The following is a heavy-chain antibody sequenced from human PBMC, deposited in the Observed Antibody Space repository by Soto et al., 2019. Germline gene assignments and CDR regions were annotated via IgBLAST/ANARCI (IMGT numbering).Heavy chain of an antibody. CDR3: ATSISVGGGG. D-gene: IGHD3-16*01. Sequence: EVHLVESGGGLVQPGGSLRLSCAAPGFTFSSYWMHWVRQAPGKGLVWVSRIHSDVSSIRYADSVKGGFTISRDNAKNTLYVQMNNLRADDTAVYYCATSISVGGGGWGQGTLVTVSS. CDR1: GFTFSSYW. CDR2: IHSDVSSI. V-gene: IGHV3-74*01. J-gene: IGHJ4*02.